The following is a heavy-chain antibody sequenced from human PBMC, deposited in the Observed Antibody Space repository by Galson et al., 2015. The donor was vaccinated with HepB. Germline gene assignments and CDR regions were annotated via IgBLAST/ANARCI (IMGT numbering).Heavy chain of an antibody. J-gene: IGHJ6*02. CDR3: AKPSPYYYDSSSYPYYYGVDV. V-gene: IGHV3-23*01. CDR1: GLTFTTFA. CDR2: ISGRATST. Sequence: SLRLSCAASGLTFTTFAMSWVRQAPGKGLEWVSGISGRATSTYYADSVKGRFIISRDNSKNTLYLQMNSLRAEDTAVYYCAKPSPYYYDSSSYPYYYGVDVWGQGTTVTVSS. D-gene: IGHD3-22*01.